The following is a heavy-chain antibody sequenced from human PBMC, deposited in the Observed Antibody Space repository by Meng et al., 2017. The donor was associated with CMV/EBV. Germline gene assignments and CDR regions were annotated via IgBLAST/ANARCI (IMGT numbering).Heavy chain of an antibody. V-gene: IGHV3-7*01. CDR2: IKQDGSEK. Sequence: GESLKISCAASGFTFRRNWMTWVRQAPGKGLEWVANIKQDGSEKYYVDSVKGRITISRDNAKNSLYLQMNSLRAEDTGGYYWARVLKFLGSYLDYWGQGTLVTVSS. J-gene: IGHJ4*02. CDR3: ARVLKFLGSYLDY. D-gene: IGHD1-26*01. CDR1: GFTFRRNW.